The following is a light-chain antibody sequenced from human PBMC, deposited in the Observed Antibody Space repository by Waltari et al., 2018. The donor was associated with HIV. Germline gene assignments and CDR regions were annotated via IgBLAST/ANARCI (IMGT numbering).Light chain of an antibody. CDR2: DVS. V-gene: IGLV2-14*01. J-gene: IGLJ3*02. CDR1: SSDIGEYNY. Sequence: QSALTQPASVSESPGQSITISCTGTSSDIGEYNYVSWFQHHPTKAPQLIVFDVSYRPSGVSNRFAGSRSGDTASLTICGLQAEDEADYYCSSYTTIYTWVFGGGTKLTVL. CDR3: SSYTTIYTWV.